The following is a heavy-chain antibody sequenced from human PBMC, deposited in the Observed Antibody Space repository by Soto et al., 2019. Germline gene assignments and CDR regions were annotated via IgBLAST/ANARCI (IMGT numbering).Heavy chain of an antibody. CDR1: GGSISSGDYY. CDR2: IYYSGST. V-gene: IGHV4-30-4*01. CDR3: ARGDPHYYDSSGYFRY. D-gene: IGHD3-22*01. Sequence: QVQLQESGPGLVKPSQTLSLTCTVSGGSISSGDYYWSWIRQPPGKGLEWIGYIYYSGSTYYNPSLKIRVTISVDTSKIQFSLKLSSVTAADTAVYYCARGDPHYYDSSGYFRYWGQGTLVTVSS. J-gene: IGHJ4*02.